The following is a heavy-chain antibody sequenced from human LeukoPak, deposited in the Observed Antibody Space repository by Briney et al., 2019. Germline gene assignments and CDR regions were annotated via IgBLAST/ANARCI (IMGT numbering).Heavy chain of an antibody. J-gene: IGHJ2*01. CDR1: GGSISSYY. CDR3: ARDRRAVTTYWYFDL. CDR2: IYTSGST. V-gene: IGHV4-4*07. Sequence: KSAETLSLTCTLSGGSISSYYWRWIRHPAGEGLEWIGRIYTSGSTNYNPSLERRVTMPADTSRNQCSLKLSSVTAADTAVYYCARDRRAVTTYWYFDLWGRGTLVTVSS. D-gene: IGHD4-17*01.